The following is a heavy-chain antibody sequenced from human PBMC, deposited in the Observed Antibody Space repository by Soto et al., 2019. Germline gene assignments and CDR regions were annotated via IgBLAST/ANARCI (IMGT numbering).Heavy chain of an antibody. Sequence: PVESLKICFQCGGYTFTIYLIGLGLQMPGKGLEWMWIIYPSDSDTRYSPSFQGQVTISDDQSINTAYLQWDSLKASDTAIYYCARHANKVEDPFDIWGQGTPVTVSS. D-gene: IGHD1-1*01. V-gene: IGHV5-51*01. J-gene: IGHJ4*02. CDR1: GYTFTIYL. CDR3: ARHANKVEDPFDI. CDR2: IYPSDSDT.